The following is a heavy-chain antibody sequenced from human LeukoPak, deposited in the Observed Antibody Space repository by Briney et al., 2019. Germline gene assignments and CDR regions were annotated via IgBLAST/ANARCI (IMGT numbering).Heavy chain of an antibody. CDR1: GGSISSGSYY. CDR2: IYYSGST. V-gene: IGHV4-39*01. CDR3: ARHLSSLIRDVPDRFDY. D-gene: IGHD2-2*01. Sequence: SETLPLTCTVSGGSISSGSYYWGWIRQPPGKELVWIGCIYYSGSTYYNPSLKSRVTISVDTSKNQFSLKLSSVTAADTAVYYSARHLSSLIRDVPDRFDYWGQGTLVTVSS. J-gene: IGHJ4*02.